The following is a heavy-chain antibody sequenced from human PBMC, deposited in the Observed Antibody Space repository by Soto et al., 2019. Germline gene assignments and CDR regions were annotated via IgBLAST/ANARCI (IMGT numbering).Heavy chain of an antibody. CDR3: AREYCSSTSCYWHFDY. CDR1: GYTFTSYA. Sequence: ASVKVSCKASGYTFTSYAMHWVRQAPGQMLEWIGWINAGNGNTKYSQKFQGRVTITRDTSASTAYMELSSLRSEDTAVFYCAREYCSSTSCYWHFDYWGQGTLVTVSS. D-gene: IGHD2-2*01. V-gene: IGHV1-3*01. CDR2: INAGNGNT. J-gene: IGHJ4*02.